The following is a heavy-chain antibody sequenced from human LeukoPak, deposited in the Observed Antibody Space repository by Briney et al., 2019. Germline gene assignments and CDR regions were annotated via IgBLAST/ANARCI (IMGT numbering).Heavy chain of an antibody. Sequence: ASVKVSCKASGYTFTGYYMHWVRQAPGQGLEWMGWINPNSGGTNYAQKFQGRVTMTRDTSISTAYMELSRLRSDNTAVYYCARDGGSGWYVDYWGQGTLVTVSS. V-gene: IGHV1-2*02. J-gene: IGHJ4*02. CDR2: INPNSGGT. D-gene: IGHD6-19*01. CDR3: ARDGGSGWYVDY. CDR1: GYTFTGYY.